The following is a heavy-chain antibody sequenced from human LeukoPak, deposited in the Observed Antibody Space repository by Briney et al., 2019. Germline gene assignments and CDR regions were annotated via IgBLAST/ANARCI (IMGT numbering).Heavy chain of an antibody. J-gene: IGHJ4*02. D-gene: IGHD2-15*01. CDR2: TSGSGGST. CDR1: GFTCSSYA. Sequence: GGSLRLSCAASGFTCSSYAMSWVRQAPGKGLELVSGTSGSGGSTYYAGSVKGRFTISRDNSKNTLYLQMNSLRVEDTAVYYCAKNGGSQCYSHLDSWGQGTLVTVSS. V-gene: IGHV3-23*01. CDR3: AKNGGSQCYSHLDS.